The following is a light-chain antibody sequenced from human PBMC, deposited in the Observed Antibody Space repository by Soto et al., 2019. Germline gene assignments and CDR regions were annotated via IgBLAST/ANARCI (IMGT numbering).Light chain of an antibody. CDR3: QQYRSSPPLT. J-gene: IGKJ5*01. CDR1: QSVSSSY. V-gene: IGKV3-20*01. CDR2: GAS. Sequence: EIVLTQPPGTLSLSPGERATLSCRASQSVSSSYLTWYQQKPGQAPRLLIYGASSRATGIPDRFSGSGSGTDFTLTISTLEPEDFAVYYCQQYRSSPPLTFGHATRLQMK.